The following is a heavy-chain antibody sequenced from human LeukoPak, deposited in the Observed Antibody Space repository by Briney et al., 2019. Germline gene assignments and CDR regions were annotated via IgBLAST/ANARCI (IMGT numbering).Heavy chain of an antibody. CDR2: ISGSGDTM. CDR3: ARGLRYHYYYMDV. J-gene: IGHJ6*03. V-gene: IGHV3-11*04. CDR1: GFTLTDYY. D-gene: IGHD2-21*02. Sequence: GGSLRLFCAASGFTLTDYYMTWIRQAPGEGLEWVSFISGSGDTMYYAYSVKGRFTISRDNDKNSLYLQMNSLRAEDTAVYYCARGLRYHYYYMDVSGKGTTVTVSS.